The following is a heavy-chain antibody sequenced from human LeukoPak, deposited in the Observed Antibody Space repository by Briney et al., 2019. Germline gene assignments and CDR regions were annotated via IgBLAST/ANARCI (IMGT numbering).Heavy chain of an antibody. J-gene: IGHJ4*02. CDR3: ARSQGYQLPFGY. CDR1: GFTVSSNY. CDR2: IYSGGST. Sequence: QPGGSLRLSCAASGFTVSSNYMSWVRQAPGRGLEWVSVIYSGGSTYYADSVKGRFTISRDNSKNTLYLQMNSLRAEDTAVYYCARSQGYQLPFGYWGQGTLVTVSS. D-gene: IGHD2-2*01. V-gene: IGHV3-53*01.